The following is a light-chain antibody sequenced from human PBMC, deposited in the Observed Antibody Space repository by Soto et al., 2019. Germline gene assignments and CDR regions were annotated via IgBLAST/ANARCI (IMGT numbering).Light chain of an antibody. CDR2: GAS. Sequence: EIVLTQSPGTLSLSPGERATLSCRASQSVSSSYLAWYQQKPGQAPRLLIYGASSRATGIPDRFSGSGSGTDFTLTISRLEPEDFAVHYCQQYGSSPRIFTFGPGTKVDIK. J-gene: IGKJ3*01. CDR1: QSVSSSY. CDR3: QQYGSSPRIFT. V-gene: IGKV3-20*01.